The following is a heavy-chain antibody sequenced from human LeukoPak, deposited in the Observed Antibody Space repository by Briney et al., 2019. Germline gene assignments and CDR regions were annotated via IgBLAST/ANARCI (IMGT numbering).Heavy chain of an antibody. CDR1: GFTFSDSW. D-gene: IGHD1-1*01. J-gene: IGHJ3*02. Sequence: GGSLRLSCVASGFTFSDSWMIWVRQAPGKGLEWVADIRDDGSQKEYLDSVKGRFTISRDNAKNSLYLQMNSLGAEDTAVYYCARATSGGTLSAFDIWGQGTMVTVSS. CDR2: IRDDGSQK. CDR3: ARATSGGTLSAFDI. V-gene: IGHV3-7*04.